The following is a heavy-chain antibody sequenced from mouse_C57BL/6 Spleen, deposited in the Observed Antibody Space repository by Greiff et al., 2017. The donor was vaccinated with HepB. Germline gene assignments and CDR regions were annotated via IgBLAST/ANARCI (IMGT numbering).Heavy chain of an antibody. D-gene: IGHD1-1*01. Sequence: VQLQQPGAELVKPGASVKLSCKASGYTFTSYWMQWVKQRPGQGLEWIGEIDPSDSYTNYNQKFKGKATLTVDTSSSTAYMQLSSLTSEDSAVYYCASLSRCSSYYFDYWGQGTTLTVSS. J-gene: IGHJ2*01. V-gene: IGHV1-50*01. CDR2: IDPSDSYT. CDR1: GYTFTSYW. CDR3: ASLSRCSSYYFDY.